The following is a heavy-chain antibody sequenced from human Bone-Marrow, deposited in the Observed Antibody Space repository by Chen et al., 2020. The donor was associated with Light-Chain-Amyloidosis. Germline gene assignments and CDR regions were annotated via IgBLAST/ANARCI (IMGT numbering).Heavy chain of an antibody. J-gene: IGHJ4*02. V-gene: IGHV5-51*01. Sequence: EVQLEQSGPEVKKPGESLKISCKGSGYTFPNYWIGWVRQMPGKGLEWLGVIYPADSDARYSPSFEGQVTSSADKSITTAYLQWRSLKASDTAMYYCARRRDGYNFDYWGQGTLVTVSS. CDR3: ARRRDGYNFDY. D-gene: IGHD5-12*01. CDR2: IYPADSDA. CDR1: GYTFPNYW.